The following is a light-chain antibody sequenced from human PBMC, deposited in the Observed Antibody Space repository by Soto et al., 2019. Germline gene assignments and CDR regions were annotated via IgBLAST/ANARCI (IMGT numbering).Light chain of an antibody. Sequence: DIQMTQYPSSLSASLGDIVTITCRASQSINNYLNWYQQEEGKAPKLLIYAATSLQSGVPSRFSGSGSGTEFTLTISSLQPGDFATYYCQPSYNSPYTFGLGTKLEIK. CDR1: QSINNY. V-gene: IGKV1-39*01. CDR3: QPSYNSPYT. CDR2: AAT. J-gene: IGKJ2*01.